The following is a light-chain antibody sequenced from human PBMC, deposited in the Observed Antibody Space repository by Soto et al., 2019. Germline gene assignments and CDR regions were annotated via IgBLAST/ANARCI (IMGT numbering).Light chain of an antibody. CDR2: AAS. CDR3: LQDYSYPLT. J-gene: IGKJ1*01. Sequence: IQMTHSRPSPSASVGDRLTITCQASQNINRYLNWYQQKPGKAPKLLIYAASSLQSGVPSRFSGSGSGTDCSLTISSLQPDDFATYYCLQDYSYPLTFGQGTKVDIK. CDR1: QNINRY. V-gene: IGKV1-6*01.